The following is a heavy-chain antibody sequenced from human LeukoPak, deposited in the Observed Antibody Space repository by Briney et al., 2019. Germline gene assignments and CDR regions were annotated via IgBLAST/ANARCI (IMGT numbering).Heavy chain of an antibody. CDR1: GGTFSSYA. Sequence: GASVKVSCKASGGTFSSYAISWVRQAPGQGLEWMGRMNPNSGNTDYAQKFQGRVTMTRNTSISTAYMELSSLRSEDTAVYYCARTDYYDVGGIDYWGQGTLVTVSS. V-gene: IGHV1-8*02. J-gene: IGHJ4*02. D-gene: IGHD3-22*01. CDR2: MNPNSGNT. CDR3: ARTDYYDVGGIDY.